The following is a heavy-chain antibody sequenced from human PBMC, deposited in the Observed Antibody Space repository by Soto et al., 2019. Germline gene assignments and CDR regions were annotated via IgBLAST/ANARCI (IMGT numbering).Heavy chain of an antibody. CDR3: PKGVTSPFDS. D-gene: IGHD3-16*01. V-gene: IGHV5-51*01. CDR1: GYRFTSSW. J-gene: IGHJ4*02. CDR2: VYPSDSDV. Sequence: GESLKISCQGSGYRFTSSWIGWVRQMPGKGLEWLGNVYPSDSDVRYSPSFEGRVTISADNSINTAYLHLLNLKASDTAIYHCPKGVTSPFDSWGQGLLVTVSS.